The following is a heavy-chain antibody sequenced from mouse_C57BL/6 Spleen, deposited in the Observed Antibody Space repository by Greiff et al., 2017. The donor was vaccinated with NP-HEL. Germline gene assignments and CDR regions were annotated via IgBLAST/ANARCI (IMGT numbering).Heavy chain of an antibody. CDR3: GYVNGGWFAD. CDR2: INPSSGYT. D-gene: IGHD1-1*02. J-gene: IGHJ3*01. Sequence: VQLQQSGAELARPGASVKMSCKASGYTFTSYTMHWVKQRPGQGLEWIGYINPSSGYTKYNQKFKDKATLTADKSSSTAYMQLSSLTSEDSAVYYCGYVNGGWFADWGQGTLVTVSA. CDR1: GYTFTSYT. V-gene: IGHV1-4*01.